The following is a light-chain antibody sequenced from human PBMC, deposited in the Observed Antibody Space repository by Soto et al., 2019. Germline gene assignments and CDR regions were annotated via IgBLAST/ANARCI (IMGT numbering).Light chain of an antibody. V-gene: IGKV1-5*01. CDR1: HSISNS. Sequence: DIQLTQSPSTLSSSVGDRVTITCRASHSISNSLAWYKQKPGTAPKLLNYDASSLESGVSLRFRGSGSGTEFTLTISSLQPYDFETYYCQQYNSYSRTFGQGTKVDIK. CDR2: DAS. J-gene: IGKJ1*01. CDR3: QQYNSYSRT.